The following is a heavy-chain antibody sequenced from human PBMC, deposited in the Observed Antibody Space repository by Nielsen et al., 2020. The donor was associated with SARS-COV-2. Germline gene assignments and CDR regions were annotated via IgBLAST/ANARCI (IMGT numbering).Heavy chain of an antibody. V-gene: IGHV3-48*02. J-gene: IGHJ4*02. Sequence: GESLKISCAASGFTFSSYAMHWVRQAPGKGLEWVSYISSSSSTIYYADSVKGRFTISRDNAKNSLYLQMNSLRDEDTAVYYCARDGYSSSFWRVFDYWGQGTLVTVSS. CDR1: GFTFSSYA. CDR2: ISSSSSTI. D-gene: IGHD6-6*01. CDR3: ARDGYSSSFWRVFDY.